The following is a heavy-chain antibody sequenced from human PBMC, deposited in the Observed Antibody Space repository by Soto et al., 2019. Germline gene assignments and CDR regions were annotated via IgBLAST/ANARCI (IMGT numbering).Heavy chain of an antibody. V-gene: IGHV2-5*01. J-gene: IGHJ4*02. D-gene: IGHD4-17*01. CDR3: AHEAEDDYGEPYFDY. Sequence: SGPMLVNPTQTLTLTCTFSGLSLSTSGVGVGWIRQPPGKALEWLALIYWNDDKRYSPSLKSRLTITKDTSKNQVVLTMTNMDPVDTATYYCAHEAEDDYGEPYFDYWGQGTLVTVSS. CDR1: GLSLSTSGVG. CDR2: IYWNDDK.